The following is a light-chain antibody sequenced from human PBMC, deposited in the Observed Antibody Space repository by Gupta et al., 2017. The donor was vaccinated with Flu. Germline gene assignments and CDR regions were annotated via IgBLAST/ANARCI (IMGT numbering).Light chain of an antibody. CDR3: MQSLQTPYT. CDR1: QILLHSNGYIY. Sequence: ISCRSSQILLHSNGYIYLDWYLQKPGQSPQLLVYLGSNRASGVPDRCSGSRSGTDFTLKISRVEAEDVGVYYCMQSLQTPYTFGQGTRLEIK. J-gene: IGKJ2*01. V-gene: IGKV2-28*01. CDR2: LGS.